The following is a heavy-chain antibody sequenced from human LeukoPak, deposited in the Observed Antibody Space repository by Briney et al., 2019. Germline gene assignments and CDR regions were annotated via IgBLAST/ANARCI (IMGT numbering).Heavy chain of an antibody. CDR2: LNEGGEDT. CDR3: AKSGWLDN. V-gene: IGHV3-23*01. J-gene: IGHJ4*02. D-gene: IGHD6-19*01. CDR1: GFTFSIIG. Sequence: GGSLRLSCAACGFTFSIIGMMWVRQAPGKGLEGVSTLNEGGEDTYYANSVKGRFTVSRDNSRNTLYLQMNSLRVEDTAVYYCAKSGWLDNLGQGTLVTVSS.